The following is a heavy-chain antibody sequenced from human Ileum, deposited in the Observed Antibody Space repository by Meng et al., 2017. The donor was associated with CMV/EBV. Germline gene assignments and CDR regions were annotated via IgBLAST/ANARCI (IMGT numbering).Heavy chain of an antibody. D-gene: IGHD1-26*01. CDR3: ARGVGPAF. Sequence: SETLSLTCTLTGGSITIFYWNWIRQPPGKGLEWIGNVYYTGSTNYNPSLKSRVIISVDTSKNQFSLKLSSVTAADTAVYYCARGVGPAFWGLGTMVTVSS. J-gene: IGHJ3*01. CDR1: GGSITIFY. CDR2: VYYTGST. V-gene: IGHV4-59*01.